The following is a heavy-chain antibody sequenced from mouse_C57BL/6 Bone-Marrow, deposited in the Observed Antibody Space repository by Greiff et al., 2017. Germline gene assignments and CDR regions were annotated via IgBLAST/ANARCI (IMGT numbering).Heavy chain of an antibody. Sequence: QVQLKESGAELMKPGASVKLSCKATGYTFTGYWIEWVKQRPGHGLEWIGEILPGRGSTNYNEKFKGKATFTADTSSNTAYMQLSSLTTENSAIYFCSRWGYAMDYWGQGTSVTVSS. CDR2: ILPGRGST. J-gene: IGHJ4*01. CDR1: GYTFTGYW. V-gene: IGHV1-9*01. CDR3: SRWGYAMDY.